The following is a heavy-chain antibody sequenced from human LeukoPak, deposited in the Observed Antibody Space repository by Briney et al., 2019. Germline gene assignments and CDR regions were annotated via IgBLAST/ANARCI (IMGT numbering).Heavy chain of an antibody. CDR3: VRYTSSSSGTY. CDR1: RLTLGNIW. J-gene: IGHJ4*02. CDR2: IKYDVREK. Sequence: GRCRRLSCAVSRLTLGNIWMTWVRHAPGKGLEWVAYIKYDVREKSYVDSVEGRFTITRDNAQSSLFMQMNSLRAEDTAVYFCVRYTSSSSGTYWGQGTLVTVSS. D-gene: IGHD6-6*01. V-gene: IGHV3-7*01.